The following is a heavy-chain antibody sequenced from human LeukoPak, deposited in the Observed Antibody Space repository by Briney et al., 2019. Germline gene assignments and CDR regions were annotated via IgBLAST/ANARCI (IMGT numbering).Heavy chain of an antibody. Sequence: PSETLSLTCTVSGGSISSYYWSWIRQPAGKGLEWIGRIYTSGSTNYNPSLKSRVTMSVDTSKNQFSLKLSSVTAADTAVYYCARDGIVVVPAAMGYYYYYYMDVWGKGTTVTVSS. CDR3: ARDGIVVVPAAMGYYYYYYMDV. V-gene: IGHV4-4*07. CDR1: GGSISSYY. J-gene: IGHJ6*03. CDR2: IYTSGST. D-gene: IGHD2-2*01.